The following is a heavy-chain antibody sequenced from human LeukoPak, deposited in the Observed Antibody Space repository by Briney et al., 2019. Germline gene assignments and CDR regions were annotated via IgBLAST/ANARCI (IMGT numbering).Heavy chain of an antibody. V-gene: IGHV3-48*01. CDR2: ISSSSSTI. Sequence: GGSLRLSCAASGFTFSSYSMNWVRQAPGKGLEWVSYISSSSSTIYYADSVKGRFTISRDNAKNSLYLQMNSLRAEDTAVYYCARGPYSSSWYNWFDPWGQGTLVTVSS. CDR1: GFTFSSYS. J-gene: IGHJ5*02. CDR3: ARGPYSSSWYNWFDP. D-gene: IGHD6-13*01.